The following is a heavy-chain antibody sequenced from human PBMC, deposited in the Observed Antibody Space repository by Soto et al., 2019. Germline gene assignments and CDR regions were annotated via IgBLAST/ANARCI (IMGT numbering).Heavy chain of an antibody. Sequence: PSETLSLTCAVYGGSFSGYYWTWIRQPPGTGLEWIGEINHSGSTNYNPSLKSRVTISVDKSKNQFSLKLSSVTAADTAVYYCARVVVGATPNNWFDPWGQGTLVTVSS. J-gene: IGHJ5*02. CDR3: ARVVVGATPNNWFDP. V-gene: IGHV4-34*01. CDR1: GGSFSGYY. D-gene: IGHD1-26*01. CDR2: INHSGST.